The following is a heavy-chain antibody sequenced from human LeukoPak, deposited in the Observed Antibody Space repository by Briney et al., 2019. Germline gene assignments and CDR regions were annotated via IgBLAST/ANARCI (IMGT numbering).Heavy chain of an antibody. D-gene: IGHD3-16*01. Sequence: SETLSLTCAVYGGSFSGYYWSCIRQPPGKGLEWIGEINHSGSTNYNPSLKSRLTISVDTSKNQFSLKLNSVTAADTAVYYCACFRWGVGFEYWGQGTLVTVSS. V-gene: IGHV4-34*01. CDR3: ACFRWGVGFEY. CDR1: GGSFSGYY. CDR2: INHSGST. J-gene: IGHJ4*02.